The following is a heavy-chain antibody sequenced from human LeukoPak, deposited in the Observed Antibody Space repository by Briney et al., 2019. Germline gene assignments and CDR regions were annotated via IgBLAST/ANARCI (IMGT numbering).Heavy chain of an antibody. D-gene: IGHD3-10*01. Sequence: ASVKVSCKASGYTFTGYYMHWVRQAPGQGLEWMGWINPNSGGTNYAQKFQGRVTMTRDTSISTAYMELSRLRSDDTAVYYCARDLSRFGEFDRYYYYYYMDVWGKGTTVTISS. CDR1: GYTFTGYY. J-gene: IGHJ6*03. CDR3: ARDLSRFGEFDRYYYYYYMDV. V-gene: IGHV1-2*02. CDR2: INPNSGGT.